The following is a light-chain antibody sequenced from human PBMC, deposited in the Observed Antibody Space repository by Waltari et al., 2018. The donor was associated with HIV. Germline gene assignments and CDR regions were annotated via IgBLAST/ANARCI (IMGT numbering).Light chain of an antibody. CDR3: QVWDSNSDHWV. V-gene: IGLV3-21*02. Sequence: SYVLTQPPSVSVALGQTARIACGGNNIGSQRVHWYQQKPGRAPVVVVYDDSDRPSGIPERFSSSNSVNTATLTISRVEAGDEADYYCQVWDSNSDHWVFGGGTKLTVL. CDR1: NIGSQR. CDR2: DDS. J-gene: IGLJ3*02.